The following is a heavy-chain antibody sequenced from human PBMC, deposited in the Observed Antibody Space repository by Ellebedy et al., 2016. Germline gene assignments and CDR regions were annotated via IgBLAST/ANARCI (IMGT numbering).Heavy chain of an antibody. CDR3: AKDRSSTVDVDAFDI. CDR1: GFTFSSYW. Sequence: GGSLRLXCAASGFTFSSYWMHWVRQAPGKGLVWVSRINSDGSSTSYADSVKGRFTISRDNSKNTLYLQMNSLRAEDTAVYYCAKDRSSTVDVDAFDIWGQGTMVTVSS. CDR2: INSDGSST. V-gene: IGHV3-74*01. J-gene: IGHJ3*02. D-gene: IGHD2-2*01.